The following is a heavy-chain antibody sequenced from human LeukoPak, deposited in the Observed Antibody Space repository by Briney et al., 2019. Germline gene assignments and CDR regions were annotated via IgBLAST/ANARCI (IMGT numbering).Heavy chain of an antibody. Sequence: PSETLSLTCTVSGGSISSYYWSWIRQPAGKGLEWIGRIYTSGSTNYNPSLKSRVTMSEDTSKNQFSLKLSSVTAADTAVYYCARQYVDYYDSSGLFDYWGQGTLVTVSS. CDR1: GGSISSYY. CDR3: ARQYVDYYDSSGLFDY. J-gene: IGHJ4*02. CDR2: IYTSGST. V-gene: IGHV4-4*07. D-gene: IGHD3-22*01.